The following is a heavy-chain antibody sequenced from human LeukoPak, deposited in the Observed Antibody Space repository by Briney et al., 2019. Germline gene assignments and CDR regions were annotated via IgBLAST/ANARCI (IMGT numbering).Heavy chain of an antibody. V-gene: IGHV3-30*04. D-gene: IGHD6-25*01. Sequence: GGSLRLSCAASGFTFSSYAMHWVRQAPGKGLEWVAVISYDGSNKYYADSVKGRFTISRDNSKNTLYLQMNSLRAEDTAVYYCARDSWDSRGYSSGLDYWGQGTLVTVSS. J-gene: IGHJ4*02. CDR2: ISYDGSNK. CDR1: GFTFSSYA. CDR3: ARDSWDSRGYSSGLDY.